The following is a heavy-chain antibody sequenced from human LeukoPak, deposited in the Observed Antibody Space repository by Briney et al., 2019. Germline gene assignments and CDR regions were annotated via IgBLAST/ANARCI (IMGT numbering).Heavy chain of an antibody. CDR3: ARHAHLRWQQSAFDI. D-gene: IGHD5-24*01. Sequence: SETLSLTCTVSGGSISSYYWGWIRQPPGKGLEWIGYISYSGSTNYNPSLKSRVTTSVDTSKNQFSLKLSSVTAADTAVYYCARHAHLRWQQSAFDIWGQGTMVTVSS. CDR2: ISYSGST. J-gene: IGHJ3*02. V-gene: IGHV4-59*08. CDR1: GGSISSYY.